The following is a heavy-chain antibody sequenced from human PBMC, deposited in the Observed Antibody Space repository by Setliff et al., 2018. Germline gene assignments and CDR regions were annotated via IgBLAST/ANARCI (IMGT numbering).Heavy chain of an antibody. CDR1: GGPFSGYQ. CDR2: INQSGSA. V-gene: IGHV4-34*01. CDR3: ARAQVVFAISAPAWYFEI. J-gene: IGHJ2*01. Sequence: LSQTLSLTCGVHGGPFSGYQWTWIRQPPGKGLEWIGEINQSGSANYNPSLKSRASLSVDTSEKQLSLTLNSVTVADTAVYYCARAQVVFAISAPAWYFEIWGRGTQVTVSS. D-gene: IGHD2-21*01.